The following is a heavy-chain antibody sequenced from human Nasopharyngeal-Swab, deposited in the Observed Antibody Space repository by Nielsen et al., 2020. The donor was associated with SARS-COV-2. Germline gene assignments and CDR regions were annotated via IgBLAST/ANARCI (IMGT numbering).Heavy chain of an antibody. D-gene: IGHD2-15*01. CDR3: ARGPLPRYCSGGSYYSRYYYYMDV. CDR1: GGSFSGYY. V-gene: IGHV4-34*01. J-gene: IGHJ6*03. CDR2: INHSGST. Sequence: SETLSLTCAVYGGSFSGYYWSWIRQPPGKGLEWIGEINHSGSTNYNPSLKSRVTISVDTSKNQFSLKLSSVTAADTAVYYCARGPLPRYCSGGSYYSRYYYYMDVWGKGTTVTVSS.